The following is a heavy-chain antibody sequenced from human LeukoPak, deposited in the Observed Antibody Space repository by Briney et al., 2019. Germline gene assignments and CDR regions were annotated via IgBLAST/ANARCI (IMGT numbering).Heavy chain of an antibody. CDR1: GGTFISYA. CDR3: AREAGPGNYGDYVFDP. D-gene: IGHD4-17*01. Sequence: SVKVSCKASGGTFISYAISWVRQAPGQGLEWMGGIIPIFGTANYAQKFQGRVTITADESTSTAYMELSSLRSEDTAVYYCAREAGPGNYGDYVFDPWGQGTLVTVSS. CDR2: IIPIFGTA. J-gene: IGHJ5*02. V-gene: IGHV1-69*13.